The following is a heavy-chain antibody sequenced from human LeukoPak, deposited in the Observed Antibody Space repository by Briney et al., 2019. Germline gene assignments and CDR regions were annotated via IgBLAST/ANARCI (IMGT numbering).Heavy chain of an antibody. Sequence: GGSLRLSCTVSGFTVSSNSMSWVRQAPGKGLEWVSAISGSGGSTYYADSVKGRFTISRDNSKNTLYLQMNSLRAEDTAVYYCAKGGYPAYWGQGTLVTVSS. CDR3: AKGGYPAY. D-gene: IGHD5-12*01. V-gene: IGHV3-23*01. J-gene: IGHJ4*02. CDR1: GFTVSSNS. CDR2: ISGSGGST.